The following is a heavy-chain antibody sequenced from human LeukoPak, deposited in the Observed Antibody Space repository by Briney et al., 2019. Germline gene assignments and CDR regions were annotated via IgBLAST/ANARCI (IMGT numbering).Heavy chain of an antibody. CDR2: ISSSSSYI. Sequence: GGSLRLSCAASGFTFSSYSMNWVRQAPGKGLEWVSPISSSSSYIYYADSVKGRFTISRDNAKNSLYLRMNSLRAEDTAVYYCARRPINYDFWSGYYADYWGQGTLVTVSS. CDR1: GFTFSSYS. D-gene: IGHD3-3*01. J-gene: IGHJ4*02. CDR3: ARRPINYDFWSGYYADY. V-gene: IGHV3-21*01.